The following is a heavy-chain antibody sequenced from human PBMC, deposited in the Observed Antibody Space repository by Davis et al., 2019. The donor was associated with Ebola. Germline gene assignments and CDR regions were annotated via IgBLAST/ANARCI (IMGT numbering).Heavy chain of an antibody. CDR3: ARNGAIFGVVIIGWFDP. CDR2: IKQDGSEK. Sequence: GESLKISCAASEFSFSSYWMSWVRQAPGKGLEWVANIKQDGSEKYYVDSVKGRFTISRDNAKNSLYLQMNSLRAEDTAVYYCARNGAIFGVVIIGWFDPWGQGTLVTVSS. D-gene: IGHD3-3*01. CDR1: EFSFSSYW. V-gene: IGHV3-7*01. J-gene: IGHJ5*02.